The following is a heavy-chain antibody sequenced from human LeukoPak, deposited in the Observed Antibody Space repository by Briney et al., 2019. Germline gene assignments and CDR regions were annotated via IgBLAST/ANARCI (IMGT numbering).Heavy chain of an antibody. V-gene: IGHV1-2*02. CDR3: ARDTKQLVSLSFDP. D-gene: IGHD6-6*01. Sequence: ASVKVSCKASGYTFTGYYMHWVRQAPGQGLEWTGWINPNSGGTNYAQKFQGRVTMTRDTSISAAYMELSRLRSDDTAVYYCARDTKQLVSLSFDPWGQGTLVTVSS. CDR2: INPNSGGT. J-gene: IGHJ5*02. CDR1: GYTFTGYY.